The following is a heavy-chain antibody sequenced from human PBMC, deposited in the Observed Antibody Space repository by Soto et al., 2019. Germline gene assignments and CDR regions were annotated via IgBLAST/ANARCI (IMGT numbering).Heavy chain of an antibody. V-gene: IGHV4-30-4*01. D-gene: IGHD6-13*01. CDR3: ARIAAAANWFDP. CDR2: IYYSGST. J-gene: IGHJ5*02. CDR1: GGXISSGXYY. Sequence: QVQLQESGPGXVXXXXXXXLXCTVSGGXISSGXYYWSWIRQPPGKGLELIGYIYYSGSTYYNPSLKSRVTTSVDTSKNQFSLKLSSVTAADTAVYYCARIAAAANWFDPWGQGTLVTVSS.